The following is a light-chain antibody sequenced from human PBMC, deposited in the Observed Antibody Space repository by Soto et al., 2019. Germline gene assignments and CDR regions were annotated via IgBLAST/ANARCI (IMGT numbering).Light chain of an antibody. CDR2: KVS. CDR3: LQGGHWPT. CDR1: QSLVSSNGNTY. Sequence: DVVMTQSPLSLPVTLGQPASISCRSSQSLVSSNGNTYLNWFQQRPGQSPRRLVYKVSNRDSGVPDRFSGSGSGTDFTLNISRVEAEDVGVYYCLQGGHWPTFGQGNKLEIK. V-gene: IGKV2-30*01. J-gene: IGKJ2*01.